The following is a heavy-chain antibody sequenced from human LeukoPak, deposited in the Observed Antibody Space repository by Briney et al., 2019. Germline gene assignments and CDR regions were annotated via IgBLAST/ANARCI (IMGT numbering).Heavy chain of an antibody. D-gene: IGHD5-24*01. CDR3: ARSNARDGYNFGY. CDR2: FYYSGAT. V-gene: IGHV4-59*08. Sequence: SETLSLTCAVSGGSITSSYWSWLRQPPGKGLQWIGYFYYSGATNYNPSLKSRVTISVDTSKTQLSLKMTSMTAADTAVYYCARSNARDGYNFGYWGQGTLVTVSS. J-gene: IGHJ4*02. CDR1: GGSITSSY.